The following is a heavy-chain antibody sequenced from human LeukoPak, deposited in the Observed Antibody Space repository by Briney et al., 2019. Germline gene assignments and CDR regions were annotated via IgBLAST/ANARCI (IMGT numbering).Heavy chain of an antibody. CDR3: ATDIRNSLGATYLDY. Sequence: PGGSLRLSCAAPEFIFSGYGMHWVRQAPGKGLEWVAFIRYNGNNKYYVDSVKGRFTISRDNSKNTLFLQWNSLRAEDTAVYYCATDIRNSLGATYLDYWGQGTLVTVSS. D-gene: IGHD1-26*01. CDR1: EFIFSGYG. V-gene: IGHV3-30*02. J-gene: IGHJ4*02. CDR2: IRYNGNNK.